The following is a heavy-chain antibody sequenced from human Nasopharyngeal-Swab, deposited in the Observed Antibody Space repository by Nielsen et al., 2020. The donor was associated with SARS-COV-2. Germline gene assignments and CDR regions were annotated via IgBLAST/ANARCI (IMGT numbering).Heavy chain of an antibody. CDR2: ISTGPTVI. J-gene: IGHJ5*02. CDR3: ASGTYYGSYDS. Sequence: VRQAPGKGLEWLSYISTGPTVIYYADSVKGRFTISRDNAKNSLDLQMSSLRVEDTAVYYCASGTYYGSYDSWGQGTLVTVSS. V-gene: IGHV3-48*01. D-gene: IGHD3-16*01.